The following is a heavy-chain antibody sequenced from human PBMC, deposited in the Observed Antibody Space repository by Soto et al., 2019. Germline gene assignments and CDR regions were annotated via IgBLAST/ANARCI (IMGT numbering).Heavy chain of an antibody. J-gene: IGHJ4*02. CDR2: VSIGGST. CDR1: GFTFSSYA. D-gene: IGHD2-15*01. V-gene: IGHV3-23*01. Sequence: VGSLRLSCAASGFTFSSYAMGWARQGPGKGLEWVAVVSIGGSTHYADSVRGRFTISRDNSKNTLSLQMNSLTAEDTAVYFCAKRRGAGGQFDYWGQGALVTVSS. CDR3: AKRRGAGGQFDY.